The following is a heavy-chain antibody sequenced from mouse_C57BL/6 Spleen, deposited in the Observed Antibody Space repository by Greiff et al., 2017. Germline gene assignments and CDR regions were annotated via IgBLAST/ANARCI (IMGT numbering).Heavy chain of an antibody. V-gene: IGHV5-17*01. CDR2: ISSGSSTI. CDR3: ARKRNWEGWFAY. D-gene: IGHD4-1*01. J-gene: IGHJ3*01. Sequence: DVMLVESGGGLVKPGGSLKLSCAASGFTFSDYGMHWVRQAPEKGLEWVAYISSGSSTIYYADTVKGRFTISRDNAKNTLFLQMTSLRSEDTAMYYCARKRNWEGWFAYWGQGTLVTVSA. CDR1: GFTFSDYG.